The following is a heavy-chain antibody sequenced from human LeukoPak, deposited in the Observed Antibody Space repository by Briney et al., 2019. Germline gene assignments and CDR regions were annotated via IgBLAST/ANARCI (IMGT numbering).Heavy chain of an antibody. CDR3: ARARYSSLDAFDI. V-gene: IGHV5-51*01. CDR1: GYTFTTYW. D-gene: IGHD6-13*01. Sequence: GESLKISCQASGYTFTTYWIGWVRQMPGKGLEWMAIIYPGDSDVRYSPSFQGQVTISADKSINTAYLQWSSLKASDTAMYYCARARYSSLDAFDIWGQGTMVTVSS. J-gene: IGHJ3*02. CDR2: IYPGDSDV.